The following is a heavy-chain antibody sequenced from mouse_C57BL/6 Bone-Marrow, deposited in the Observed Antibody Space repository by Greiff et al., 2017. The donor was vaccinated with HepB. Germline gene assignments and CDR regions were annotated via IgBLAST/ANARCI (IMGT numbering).Heavy chain of an antibody. CDR3: ARGFYYYGSSYFDY. CDR2: INPSTGGT. Sequence: EVQLQQSGPELVKPGASVKISCKASGYSFTGYYMNWVKQSPEKSLEWIGEINPSTGGTTYNQKFKAKATLTVDKSSSTAYRQLKSLTSEDSAVYYCARGFYYYGSSYFDYWGQGTTLTVSS. D-gene: IGHD1-1*01. J-gene: IGHJ2*01. CDR1: GYSFTGYY. V-gene: IGHV1-42*01.